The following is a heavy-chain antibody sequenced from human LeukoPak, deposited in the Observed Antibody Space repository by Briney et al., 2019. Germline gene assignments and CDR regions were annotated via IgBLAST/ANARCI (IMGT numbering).Heavy chain of an antibody. CDR1: GYSISSGYY. J-gene: IGHJ4*02. Sequence: SETLSLTCTVSGYSISSGYYWGWIRQPPGKGLEWLGSIHYRRSTYYKTSLKNPVTLSVDSSNNQFSLKVTPVTAADTAVYYCVKSHHSLLGSGSYGFDSWGQGTHVTVSS. V-gene: IGHV4-38-2*02. D-gene: IGHD3-10*01. CDR2: IHYRRST. CDR3: VKSHHSLLGSGSYGFDS.